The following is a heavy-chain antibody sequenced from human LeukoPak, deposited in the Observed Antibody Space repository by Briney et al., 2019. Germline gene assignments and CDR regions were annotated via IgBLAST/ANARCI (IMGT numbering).Heavy chain of an antibody. CDR2: IYHSGST. CDR1: GYSISSGYY. J-gene: IGHJ4*02. V-gene: IGHV4-38-2*02. CDR3: ARDLGGPFDY. Sequence: PSETLSLTCTVSGYSISSGYYWGWIRQPPGKGLEWIGSIYHSGSTYYNPSLKSRVTISVDTSKNQFSLKLSSVTAADTAVYYCARDLGGPFDYWGQGTLVTVSS.